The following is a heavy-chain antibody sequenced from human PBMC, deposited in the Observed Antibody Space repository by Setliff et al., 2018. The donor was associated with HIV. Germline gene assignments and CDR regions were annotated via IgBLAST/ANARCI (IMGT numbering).Heavy chain of an antibody. Sequence: ASVKVSCKASGYTFTIYGITWVRQAPGQGLEWMGRINPKSGGTQYSQKFQGRVTMARDTSTSTVYMELSSLRSEDTAVYYCARWHSYYDFWSGYYRYYMDVWGKGTTVTVSS. CDR3: ARWHSYYDFWSGYYRYYMDV. D-gene: IGHD3-3*01. V-gene: IGHV1-2*06. CDR2: INPKSGGT. J-gene: IGHJ6*03. CDR1: GYTFTIYG.